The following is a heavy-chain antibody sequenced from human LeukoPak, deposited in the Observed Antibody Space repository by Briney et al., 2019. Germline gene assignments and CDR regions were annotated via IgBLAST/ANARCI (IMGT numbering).Heavy chain of an antibody. J-gene: IGHJ6*02. V-gene: IGHV3-74*01. Sequence: PGGSLRLSCAASGFXFSTYWIHWVRQAPGKGLVWVSRINSDGSSTSHADSAKGRFTISRDNAKNTLYLQMNSLRAEDTAVYHCARAKGMDVWGQGTTVTASS. CDR2: INSDGSST. D-gene: IGHD4/OR15-4a*01. CDR1: GFXFSTYW. CDR3: ARAKGMDV.